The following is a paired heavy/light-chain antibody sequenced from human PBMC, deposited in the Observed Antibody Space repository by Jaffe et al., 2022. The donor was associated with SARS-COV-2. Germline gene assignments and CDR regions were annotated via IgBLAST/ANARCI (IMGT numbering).Heavy chain of an antibody. J-gene: IGHJ4*02. V-gene: IGHV3-74*01. CDR3: ARYMGHGGSDY. D-gene: IGHD3-16*01. Sequence: EVQLVESGGGLVQPGGSLRLSCVASGFTFSSYWMHWVRQVPGKGLVWVSRSNSDGSSTSYADSVKGRFTISRDNPKNTLYLQMNSLRAEDTAVYYCARYMGHGGSDYWGQGTLVTVSS. CDR1: GFTFSSYW. CDR2: SNSDGSST.
Light chain of an antibody. J-gene: IGKJ4*01. V-gene: IGKV1-39*01. CDR3: QQSYSIPLT. Sequence: DIQMTQSPSSLSASVGDRVTITCRASQSISNYFNWYQQKPGKAPKLLIYAASSLQSGVPSRFSGSGSGTDFTLTISSLQPEDFATYYCQQSYSIPLTFGGGTKVEIK. CDR2: AAS. CDR1: QSISNY.